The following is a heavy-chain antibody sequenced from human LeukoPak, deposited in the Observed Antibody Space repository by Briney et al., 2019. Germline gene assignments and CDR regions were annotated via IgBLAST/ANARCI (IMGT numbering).Heavy chain of an antibody. CDR2: ISGSGGST. D-gene: IGHD3-22*01. CDR3: ATHPSSGYPRGYFDY. V-gene: IGHV3-23*01. CDR1: GFTFSSYA. J-gene: IGHJ4*02. Sequence: GGSLRLSCAASGFTFSSYAMSWVRQAPGKGLEWVSAISGSGGSTYYADSVKGRFTISRDNSKNTLYLQMNSLRAEDTAVYYCATHPSSGYPRGYFDYWGQGTLVTVSS.